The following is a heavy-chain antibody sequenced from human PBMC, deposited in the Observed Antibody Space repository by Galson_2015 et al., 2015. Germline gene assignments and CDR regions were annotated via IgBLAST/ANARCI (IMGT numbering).Heavy chain of an antibody. CDR1: GFTFSSYS. J-gene: IGHJ3*02. V-gene: IGHV3-21*01. CDR2: ISSSSSYI. Sequence: SLRLSCAASGFTFSSYSMNWVRQAPGKGLEWVSSISSSSSYIYYADSVKGRFTISRDNAKNSLYLQMNSLRADDTAVYYCAGGSPSGAVVTYDAFDIWGQGTMATVSS. D-gene: IGHD2-21*02. CDR3: AGGSPSGAVVTYDAFDI.